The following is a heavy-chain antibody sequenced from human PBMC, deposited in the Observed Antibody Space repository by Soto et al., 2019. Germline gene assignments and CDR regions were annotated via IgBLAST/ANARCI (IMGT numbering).Heavy chain of an antibody. V-gene: IGHV3-7*01. CDR2: IKQDGSEK. CDR1: GFTFSSYW. J-gene: IGHJ4*02. CDR3: ARVVGATQMDFDY. Sequence: EVQLVESGGGLVQPGASLRLSCAASGFTFSSYWMTWVRQAPGKGLEWVANIKQDGSEKYYVDSVRGRFTMSRDNAKNSLYLQMNSLRAEDTAVHYCARVVGATQMDFDYWGQGTLVTVSS. D-gene: IGHD1-26*01.